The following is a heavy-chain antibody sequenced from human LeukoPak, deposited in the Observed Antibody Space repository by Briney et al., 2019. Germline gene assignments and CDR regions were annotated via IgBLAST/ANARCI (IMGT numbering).Heavy chain of an antibody. CDR2: IDHSGST. Sequence: PSGTLSLTCAVSGASISSSYWWSWVRQPPGKGLEWIGEIDHSGSTKYNPSLKSRVTISVDKPKNQFSLKPSYVTAADPTAYYCAPSRCSGDSCYRFDFWGQGTQVTVSS. J-gene: IGHJ4*02. V-gene: IGHV4-4*02. CDR3: APSRCSGDSCYRFDF. D-gene: IGHD2-15*01. CDR1: GASISSSYW.